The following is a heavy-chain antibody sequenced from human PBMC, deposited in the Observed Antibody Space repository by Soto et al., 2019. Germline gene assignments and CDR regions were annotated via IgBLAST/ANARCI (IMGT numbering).Heavy chain of an antibody. J-gene: IGHJ4*02. CDR2: TYYRSKWYN. Sequence: SETLSLTCAISGDSVSSNSAAWNWIRQSPSRGLEWLGRTYYRSKWYNDYAVSVKSRITINPDTSKNQFSLQLNSVTPEDTAVYYCARDALFFVWLSQSSSIVFWGQGLLVTLFS. CDR3: ARDALFFVWLSQSSSIVF. CDR1: GDSVSSNSAA. D-gene: IGHD3-9*01. V-gene: IGHV6-1*01.